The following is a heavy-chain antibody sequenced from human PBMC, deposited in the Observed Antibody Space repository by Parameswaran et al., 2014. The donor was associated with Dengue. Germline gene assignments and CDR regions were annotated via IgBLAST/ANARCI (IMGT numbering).Heavy chain of an antibody. CDR3: ARESRWVAAYGMDV. J-gene: IGHJ6*02. V-gene: IGHV3-11*05. Sequence: RWIRQPPGKGLEWVSYISSSSSYTNYADSVKGRFTISRDNAKNSLYLQMNSLRAEDTAVYYCARESRWVAAYGMDVWGQGTTVTVSS. CDR2: ISSSSSYT. D-gene: IGHD2-15*01.